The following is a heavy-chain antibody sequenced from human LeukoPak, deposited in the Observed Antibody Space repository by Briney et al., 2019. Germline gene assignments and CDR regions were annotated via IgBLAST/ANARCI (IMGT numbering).Heavy chain of an antibody. CDR3: ARDTRYFDY. Sequence: PSETLSLTCAVYGGSFSGYYWSWIRQAPGKGLEWVGNINLDGSDKYYGDSVKGRFTISRDNAKNSLYLQMNSLRAEDTAVYYCARDTRYFDYWGQGNMVTVSS. CDR1: GGSFSGYY. CDR2: INLDGSDK. V-gene: IGHV3-7*01. J-gene: IGHJ4*02.